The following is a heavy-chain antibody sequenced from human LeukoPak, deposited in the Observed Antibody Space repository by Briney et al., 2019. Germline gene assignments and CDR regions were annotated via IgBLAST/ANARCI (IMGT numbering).Heavy chain of an antibody. D-gene: IGHD1-1*01. V-gene: IGHV1-8*03. CDR1: GYTFTSYD. J-gene: IGHJ2*01. CDR3: ARVYNWNYVHFDL. Sequence: GASVKVSCKASGYTFTSYDINWVRQATGQGLEWMGWMNPNSGNTGYAQKFQGRVTITRNTSISTAYMELSSLRSEDTAVYYCARVYNWNYVHFDLWGRGTLVTVSS. CDR2: MNPNSGNT.